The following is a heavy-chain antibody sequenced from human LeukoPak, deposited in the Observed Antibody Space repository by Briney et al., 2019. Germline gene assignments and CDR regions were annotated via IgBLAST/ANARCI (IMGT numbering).Heavy chain of an antibody. CDR3: ARDSYDFWSVYYTDILSYYYMDV. V-gene: IGHV7-4-1*02. J-gene: IGHJ6*03. Sequence: ASVKVSCKASGYTLTSYGMNWVRQAPGQGLEWMGWINSNTGKPTYAQGFTGRFVFSLDTSVNTAYLQISSLKAEDTAVYYCARDSYDFWSVYYTDILSYYYMDVWGKGTTVTVSS. D-gene: IGHD3-3*01. CDR2: INSNTGKP. CDR1: GYTLTSYG.